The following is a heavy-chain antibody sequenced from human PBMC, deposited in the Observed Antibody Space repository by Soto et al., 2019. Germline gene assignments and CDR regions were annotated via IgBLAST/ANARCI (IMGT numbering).Heavy chain of an antibody. CDR1: GGSISSGGYY. CDR2: IYYRRST. V-gene: IGHV4-31*03. CDR3: ARGGIAAAAPPDY. D-gene: IGHD6-13*01. J-gene: IGHJ4*02. Sequence: QVQLQESGPGLVKPSQTLSLTCTVSGGSISSGGYYWSWIRQHPGKGLEWIGYIYYRRSTYYNPSLKSRFTISVDTSKTQFSLKLSSVTAAETAVYYCARGGIAAAAPPDYWGQGTLVTVSS.